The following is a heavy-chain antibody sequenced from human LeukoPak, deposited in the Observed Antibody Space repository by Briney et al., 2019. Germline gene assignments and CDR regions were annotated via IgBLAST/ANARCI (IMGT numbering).Heavy chain of an antibody. CDR2: IQYDGGKK. CDR3: TKDIRRGDNFGYDQFAY. J-gene: IGHJ4*02. V-gene: IGHV3-30*02. D-gene: IGHD5-18*01. CDR1: GFTFSSYG. Sequence: GGSLRLSCAASGFTFSSYGMHRVRQAPGKGLEWVAFIQYDGGKKYYADSVKGRFTISRDNSKKTVYLQMTRLRGEDTAVYSCTKDIRRGDNFGYDQFAYWGQGTLVTVSS.